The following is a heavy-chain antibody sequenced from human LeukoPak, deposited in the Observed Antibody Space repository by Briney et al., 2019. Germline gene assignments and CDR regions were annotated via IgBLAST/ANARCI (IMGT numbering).Heavy chain of an antibody. CDR2: IYYSGNT. J-gene: IGHJ4*02. CDR3: ARGLKARYYYGSGSYASGRYYFDY. CDR1: GGSISSYY. Sequence: SETLSLTCTVSGGSISSYYWSWIRQPPGKGLEWIGYIYYSGNTNYNPSLKSRVTISVDTSKNQFSLKLSSVTAADTAVYYCARGLKARYYYGSGSYASGRYYFDYWGQGTLVTVSS. V-gene: IGHV4-59*12. D-gene: IGHD3-10*01.